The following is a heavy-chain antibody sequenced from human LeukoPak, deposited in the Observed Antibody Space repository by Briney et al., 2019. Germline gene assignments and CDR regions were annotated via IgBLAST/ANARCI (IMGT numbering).Heavy chain of an antibody. Sequence: SQTLSLTCTVSGDSDSSDDYYYTWTRQPPGKGLEWIGYIYHGGSTYYTPSLKSRVTISIDTSKKHFSLKLTSVTAADTAVYYCARGAPPQNWGQGTLVTVSS. CDR3: ARGAPPQN. V-gene: IGHV4-30-2*01. CDR1: GDSDSSDDYY. CDR2: IYHGGST. J-gene: IGHJ4*02.